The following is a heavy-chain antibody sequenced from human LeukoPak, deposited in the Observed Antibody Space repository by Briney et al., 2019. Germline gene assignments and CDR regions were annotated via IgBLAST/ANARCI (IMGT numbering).Heavy chain of an antibody. CDR3: ARGAPIRVAVAATFDP. CDR2: INAANGNT. V-gene: IGHV1-3*01. J-gene: IGHJ5*02. Sequence: ASVKVSCKTSGFNFITYTMHWVRQAPGQRLEWMGWINAANGNTQYSQKFQGRVTITRDTPASTAYMELSSLRSEDTAMYYCARGAPIRVAVAATFDPWGQGTLVTVSS. D-gene: IGHD6-19*01. CDR1: GFNFITYT.